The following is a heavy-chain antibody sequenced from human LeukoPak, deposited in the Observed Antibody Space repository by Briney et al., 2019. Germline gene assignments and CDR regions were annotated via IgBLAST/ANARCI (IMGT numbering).Heavy chain of an antibody. J-gene: IGHJ5*02. CDR3: ARDGMRYSSSWYPNWFDP. CDR1: GFTFSDYY. D-gene: IGHD6-13*01. V-gene: IGHV3-11*05. Sequence: GGSLRLSCAASGFTFSDYYMRWIRQAPGKGREGVSYISSSSSYTNYADSVKGRFTISRDNAKNSLYLQMNSLRAEDTAVYYCARDGMRYSSSWYPNWFDPWGQGTLVTVSS. CDR2: ISSSSSYT.